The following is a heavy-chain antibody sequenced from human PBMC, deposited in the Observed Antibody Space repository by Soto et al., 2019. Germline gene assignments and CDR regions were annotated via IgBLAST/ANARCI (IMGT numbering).Heavy chain of an antibody. J-gene: IGHJ6*02. CDR2: ISGSGGST. CDR3: AKVQRGSYYDFWSGPLNGMDV. V-gene: IGHV3-23*01. D-gene: IGHD3-3*01. Sequence: PGGSLRLSCAVSGFTFSSYAMSWVRQAPGKGLEWVSAISGSGGSTYYADSVKGRFTISRDNSKNTLYLQMNSLRAEDTAVYYCAKVQRGSYYDFWSGPLNGMDVWGQGTTVTVSS. CDR1: GFTFSSYA.